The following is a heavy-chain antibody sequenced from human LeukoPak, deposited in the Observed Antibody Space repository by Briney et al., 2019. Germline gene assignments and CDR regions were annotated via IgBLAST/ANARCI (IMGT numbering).Heavy chain of an antibody. V-gene: IGHV4-39*01. Sequence: SETLSLTCTVSGGSISSSSYYWGWIRQPPGKGLEWIGSIYYSGSTYYNPSLKSRVTISVDTSKNQFSPKLSSVTAADTAVYYCARQIDDSSGYSHPDAFDIWGQGTMVTVSS. D-gene: IGHD3-22*01. CDR1: GGSISSSSYY. CDR2: IYYSGST. J-gene: IGHJ3*02. CDR3: ARQIDDSSGYSHPDAFDI.